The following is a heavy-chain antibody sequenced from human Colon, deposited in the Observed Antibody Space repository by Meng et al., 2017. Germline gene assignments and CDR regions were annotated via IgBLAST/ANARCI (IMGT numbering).Heavy chain of an antibody. CDR3: ARAQSQRLVPSDTYYYYGMDV. Sequence: GGPLRLSCAASGFTFSSYSMNWVRQAPGKGLEWVSSISSSSSYIYYADSVKGRFTISRDNAKNSLYLQMNSLRAEDTAVYYCARAQSQRLVPSDTYYYYGMDVWGQGTTVTVSS. D-gene: IGHD6-19*01. J-gene: IGHJ6*02. CDR2: ISSSSSYI. CDR1: GFTFSSYS. V-gene: IGHV3-21*01.